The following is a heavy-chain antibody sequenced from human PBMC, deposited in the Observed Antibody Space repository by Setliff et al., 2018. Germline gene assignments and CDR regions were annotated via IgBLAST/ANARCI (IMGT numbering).Heavy chain of an antibody. V-gene: IGHV4-39*07. CDR1: GGSISSSSYY. Sequence: SLTCTVSGGSISSSSYYWGWIRQPPGKGLEWIGSIYYSGSTYYNPSLKSRVTISVDTSKNQFSLKLSSVTAADTAVYYCARDPLGEIAVAGHDAFDIWGQGTMVTVSS. CDR2: IYYSGST. CDR3: ARDPLGEIAVAGHDAFDI. J-gene: IGHJ3*02. D-gene: IGHD6-19*01.